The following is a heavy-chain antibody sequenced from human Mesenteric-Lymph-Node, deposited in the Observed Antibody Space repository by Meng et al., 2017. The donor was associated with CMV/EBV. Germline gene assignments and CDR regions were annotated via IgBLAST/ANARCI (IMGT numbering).Heavy chain of an antibody. J-gene: IGHJ4*02. D-gene: IGHD4-11*01. Sequence: TCTVSGGSISTSSYYWGWLRQPPGKGLEWIGTIYYSGSTYYNPSLKSRVTISVDTSKNQFSLKLSSVTAADTAVFYCARQSRTTGDYWGQGTLVTVSS. CDR2: IYYSGST. CDR1: GGSISTSSYY. CDR3: ARQSRTTGDY. V-gene: IGHV4-39*01.